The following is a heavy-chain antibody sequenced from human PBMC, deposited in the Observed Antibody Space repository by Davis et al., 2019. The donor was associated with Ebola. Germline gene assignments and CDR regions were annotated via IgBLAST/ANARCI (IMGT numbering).Heavy chain of an antibody. J-gene: IGHJ4*02. CDR1: GASISAYY. D-gene: IGHD6-19*01. V-gene: IGHV4-59*08. Sequence: MPSETLSLTCTVSGASISAYYWSWIRQPPGKGLEWIGYVHYTGATHYNASLKSRVTISVDTSNNQFSLILSSVTAADTAVYYCARFHAIGWLDYWGQGTLVTVSS. CDR2: VHYTGAT. CDR3: ARFHAIGWLDY.